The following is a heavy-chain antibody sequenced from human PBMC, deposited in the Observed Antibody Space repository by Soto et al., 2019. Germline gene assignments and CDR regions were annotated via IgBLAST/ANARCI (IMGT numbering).Heavy chain of an antibody. J-gene: IGHJ3*02. D-gene: IGHD2-2*01. V-gene: IGHV1-58*02. Sequence: GASVKVSCKASGFTFTSSAMQWVRQARGQRLEWIGWIVVGSGNTNYAQKFQERVTITRDMSTSTAYMELSSLRSEDTAVYYCAADPPRYCSSTSGYSTSGAFDIWGQGKMVTVSS. CDR3: AADPPRYCSSTSGYSTSGAFDI. CDR1: GFTFTSSA. CDR2: IVVGSGNT.